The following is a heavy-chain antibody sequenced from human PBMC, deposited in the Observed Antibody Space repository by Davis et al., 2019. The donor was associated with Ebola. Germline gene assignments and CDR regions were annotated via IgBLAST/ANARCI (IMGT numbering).Heavy chain of an antibody. D-gene: IGHD3-10*01. CDR3: ARDLITMVLSYYYYGMDV. J-gene: IGHJ6*02. CDR2: INPSGGST. CDR1: GYTFTSYY. V-gene: IGHV1-46*01. Sequence: ASVKVSCKASGYTFTSYYMHWVRQAPGQGLEWMGIINPSGGSTSYAQKFQGRVTMTRDTSTSTVYMELSSLRSEDTAVYYCARDLITMVLSYYYYGMDVWGQGTTVTVSS.